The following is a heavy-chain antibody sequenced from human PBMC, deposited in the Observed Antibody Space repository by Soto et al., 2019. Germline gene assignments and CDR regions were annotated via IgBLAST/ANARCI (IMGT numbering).Heavy chain of an antibody. D-gene: IGHD6-6*01. CDR2: IWYDGSNK. Sequence: GGSLRLSCAASGFTFSSYGMHWVRQAPGKGLEWVAVIWYDGSNKYYADSVKGRFTISRDNSKNTLYLQMNSLRAEDTAVYYCARDYGAYSSSSLNYFDYWGQGTLVTVSS. CDR1: GFTFSSYG. V-gene: IGHV3-33*01. CDR3: ARDYGAYSSSSLNYFDY. J-gene: IGHJ4*02.